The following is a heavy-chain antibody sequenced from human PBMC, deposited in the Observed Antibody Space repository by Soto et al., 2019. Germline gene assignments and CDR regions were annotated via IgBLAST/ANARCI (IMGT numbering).Heavy chain of an antibody. CDR2: INHSGST. CDR1: GGPFSGYY. D-gene: IGHD3-22*01. V-gene: IGHV4-34*01. Sequence: SETLSLTCAVYGGPFSGYYWSWIRQPPGKGLEWIGEINHSGSTNYNPSLKSRVTISVDTSKNQLSLKLSSVTAADTAVYYCTKSPLLFDSVGYSLYWGKGTLVTVSS. J-gene: IGHJ4*02. CDR3: TKSPLLFDSVGYSLY.